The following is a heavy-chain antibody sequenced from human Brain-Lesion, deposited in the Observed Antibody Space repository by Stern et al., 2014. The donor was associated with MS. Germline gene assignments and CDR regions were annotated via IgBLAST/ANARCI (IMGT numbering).Heavy chain of an antibody. V-gene: IGHV1-2*02. J-gene: IGHJ6*02. CDR3: ARDQRGITIFGVVTDYYYLGMDV. D-gene: IGHD3-3*01. Sequence: QVQLVQSGAEVKKPGASVKVSCKTSGYIFTGYYIHWVRQAPGQGLEWMAWXKPNTGGTKYAQKFQGRVTMSRDTSISTAYVELSSLTSDDTAVYYCARDQRGITIFGVVTDYYYLGMDVWGQGTTVTVSS. CDR1: GYIFTGYY. CDR2: XKPNTGGT.